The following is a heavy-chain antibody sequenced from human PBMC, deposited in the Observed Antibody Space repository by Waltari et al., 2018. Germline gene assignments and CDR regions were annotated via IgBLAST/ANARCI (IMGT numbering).Heavy chain of an antibody. J-gene: IGHJ4*02. CDR3: ARDWRLYDGSGSAFDY. V-gene: IGHV1-69*05. D-gene: IGHD3-10*01. CDR2: ISPIFGTA. Sequence: QVQLVQSGAEVKKPGSSVKVSCKASGGTFSSYAISWVRQAPGQGLEWMGGISPIFGTANYAQKFQGRVTSTTDESTRTGYMELSSLRAEDTAVYYCARDWRLYDGSGSAFDYWGQGTLVTVSS. CDR1: GGTFSSYA.